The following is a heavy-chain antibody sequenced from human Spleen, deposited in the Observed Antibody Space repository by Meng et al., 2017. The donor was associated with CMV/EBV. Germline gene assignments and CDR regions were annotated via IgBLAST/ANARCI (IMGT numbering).Heavy chain of an antibody. V-gene: IGHV3-74*01. Sequence: GESLKISCAASGFTFSKYWMHWVRQAPGKGLVWVSRINTDGRSTRYADSVKGRVTVSRDNAKNTLYLQMNSLSADDTAVYYCVRGEICSATSCPYYYGMDVWGQGTTVTVSS. CDR1: GFTFSKYW. J-gene: IGHJ6*02. CDR2: INTDGRST. D-gene: IGHD2-2*01. CDR3: VRGEICSATSCPYYYGMDV.